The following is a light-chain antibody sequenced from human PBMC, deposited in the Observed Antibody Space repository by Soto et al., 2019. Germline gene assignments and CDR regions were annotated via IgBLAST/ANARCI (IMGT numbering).Light chain of an antibody. V-gene: IGLV2-14*02. Sequence: QSALTQPASVSGSPGQSITISCTGTSSDVGNSNRVSWYQHHPGTDPKVMIYEGIKRPSGVSIRFSGSKSGNTASLAITGLQAEDEADYYCQSYDRSLRACVFGTGTKVTVL. CDR3: QSYDRSLRACV. CDR2: EGI. CDR1: SSDVGNSNR. J-gene: IGLJ1*01.